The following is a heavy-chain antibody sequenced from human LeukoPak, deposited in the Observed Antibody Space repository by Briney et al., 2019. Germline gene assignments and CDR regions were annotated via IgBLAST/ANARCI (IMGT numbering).Heavy chain of an antibody. J-gene: IGHJ4*02. CDR2: ISGSGGST. Sequence: GGSLRLSCAASGFTFSSYAMSWVRQAPGKGLEWVSAISGSGGSTYYADSVKGRFTISRDNSKNTLYLQMTSLRAEDTAVYYCATSGYDEYYFGCWGQGALVTVSS. CDR1: GFTFSSYA. V-gene: IGHV3-23*01. CDR3: ATSGYDEYYFGC. D-gene: IGHD5-12*01.